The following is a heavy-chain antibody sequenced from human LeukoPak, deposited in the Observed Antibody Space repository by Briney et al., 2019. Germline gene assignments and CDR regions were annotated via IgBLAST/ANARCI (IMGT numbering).Heavy chain of an antibody. Sequence: TGGSLGLSCSASGFAFRNYGMAWVRQAPGKGLDFVSAVNAKGDVTFYADSVKGRFTMSRDNSKNTLYLQMNSLRAEDTAVYYCAKEKGDGLPFDYWGQGTLVTVPS. CDR3: AKEKGDGLPFDY. D-gene: IGHD5-24*01. J-gene: IGHJ4*02. CDR1: GFAFRNYG. CDR2: VNAKGDVT. V-gene: IGHV3-23*01.